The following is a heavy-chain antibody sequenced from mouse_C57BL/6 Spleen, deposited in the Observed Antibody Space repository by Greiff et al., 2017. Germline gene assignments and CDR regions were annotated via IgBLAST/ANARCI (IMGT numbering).Heavy chain of an antibody. Sequence: QVQLQQSGAELVKPGASVKLSCKASGYTFTSYWMQWVKQRPGQGLEWIGEIDPSDSYTNYNQKFKGKATLTVDTSSSTAYMQRSSLTSEDSAVYYCARGYDGYLWYFDVWGTGTTVTVSS. V-gene: IGHV1-50*01. D-gene: IGHD2-3*01. CDR1: GYTFTSYW. CDR3: ARGYDGYLWYFDV. CDR2: IDPSDSYT. J-gene: IGHJ1*03.